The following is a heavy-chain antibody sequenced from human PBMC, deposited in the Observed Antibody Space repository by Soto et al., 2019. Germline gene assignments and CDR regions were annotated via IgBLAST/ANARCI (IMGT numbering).Heavy chain of an antibody. CDR2: ISGTGGST. CDR1: GITFSRYA. D-gene: IGHD1-7*01. Sequence: PGGSLRLSCAASGITFSRYAMTWVRQAPGKGLEWVSVISGTGGSTYYADSVKGRFTISRDNSKNTLYLQMNSLSVEDTAVYRCAAGQENYGPYYYYGMDVWGQGTTVTVSS. CDR3: AAGQENYGPYYYYGMDV. V-gene: IGHV3-23*01. J-gene: IGHJ6*02.